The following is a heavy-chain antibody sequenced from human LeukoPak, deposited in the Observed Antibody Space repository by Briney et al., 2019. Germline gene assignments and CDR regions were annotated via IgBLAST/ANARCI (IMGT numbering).Heavy chain of an antibody. CDR3: ARRPYDSSGYYRDDAFDN. CDR1: GYSFTYYF. Sequence: GESLKISCKCSGYSFTYYFIGWVRQMPGKGLEWMGIIYSGDSDTRYCPSFQGQVTISADKSISTAYLQWGRLKASDTAVYYCARRPYDSSGYYRDDAFDNGGQGTMVTVSS. D-gene: IGHD3-22*01. V-gene: IGHV5-51*01. J-gene: IGHJ3*02. CDR2: IYSGDSDT.